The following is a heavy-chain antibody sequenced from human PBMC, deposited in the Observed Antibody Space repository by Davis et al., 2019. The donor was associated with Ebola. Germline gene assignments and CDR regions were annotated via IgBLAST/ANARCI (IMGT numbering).Heavy chain of an antibody. V-gene: IGHV3-33*01. CDR2: IWYDGSNK. CDR1: GFTFSSYG. J-gene: IGHJ4*02. CDR3: ARDSNYDFWSGYPHY. Sequence: GESLKISCAASGFTFSSYGMHWVRQAPGKGLEWVAVIWYDGSNKYYADSVKGRFTISRDNSKNTLYLQMNSLRAEDTAVYYCARDSNYDFWSGYPHYWGQGTLVTVSS. D-gene: IGHD3-3*01.